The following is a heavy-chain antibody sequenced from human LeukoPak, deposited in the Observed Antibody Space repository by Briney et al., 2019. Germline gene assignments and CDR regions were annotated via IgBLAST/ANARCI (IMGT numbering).Heavy chain of an antibody. J-gene: IGHJ6*02. Sequence: GGSLRLSCAASGFTFSSYWMSWVRQAPGKGLEWVANMNRDGGEKNYVDSIKGRFTISRDNAANSLYLQMNSLRVEDTAVYYCARDGGIIRFGGQDVWGQGTTVIVS. CDR2: MNRDGGEK. CDR3: ARDGGIIRFGGQDV. V-gene: IGHV3-7*01. D-gene: IGHD3-16*01. CDR1: GFTFSSYW.